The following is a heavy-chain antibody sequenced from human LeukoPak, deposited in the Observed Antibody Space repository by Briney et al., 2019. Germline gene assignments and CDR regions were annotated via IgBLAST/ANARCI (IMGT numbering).Heavy chain of an antibody. V-gene: IGHV3-30*02. CDR1: GFTFSSYG. Sequence: PGGSLRLSCAASGFTFSSYGMHWVRQAPGKGLEWVAFISYDGSNKYYADSVKGRFTISRDNSKNTLYLQMNSLRVEDTAVYYCAKVESYSSSTYYMDVWGKGTTVTVSS. CDR3: AKVESYSSSTYYMDV. CDR2: ISYDGSNK. J-gene: IGHJ6*03. D-gene: IGHD6-6*01.